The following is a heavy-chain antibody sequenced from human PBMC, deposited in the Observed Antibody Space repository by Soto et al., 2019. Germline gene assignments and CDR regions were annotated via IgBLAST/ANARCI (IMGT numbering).Heavy chain of an antibody. Sequence: GGSLRLSCAASGFTFSSYSMNWVRQAPGKGLEWVSSISSSSSYIYYADSVKGRSTISRDNAKNSLYLQMNSLRAEDTAVYYCAREGATVTPLFDYWGQGTLVTVSS. D-gene: IGHD4-4*01. CDR3: AREGATVTPLFDY. J-gene: IGHJ4*02. V-gene: IGHV3-21*01. CDR1: GFTFSSYS. CDR2: ISSSSSYI.